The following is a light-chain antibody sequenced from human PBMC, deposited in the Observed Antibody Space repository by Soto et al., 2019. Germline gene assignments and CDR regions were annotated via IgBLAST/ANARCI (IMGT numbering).Light chain of an antibody. CDR3: ISYTSSSLYV. Sequence: QSALTQPASVSGSPGQSITISCTGTSSDFGGYNYVSWYQQHPGKAPKLMIYDVSNRPSGVSNRFSGSKSGNTASLTISGLQAEVDTDYYCISYTSSSLYVFGTGTKLTVL. CDR2: DVS. V-gene: IGLV2-14*01. J-gene: IGLJ1*01. CDR1: SSDFGGYNY.